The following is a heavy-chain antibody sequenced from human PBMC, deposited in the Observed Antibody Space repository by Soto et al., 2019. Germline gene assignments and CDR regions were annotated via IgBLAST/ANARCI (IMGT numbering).Heavy chain of an antibody. CDR1: RFTFSSYG. CDR3: AKALLLWFGELGWDAFDT. CDR2: ISYDGSKK. D-gene: IGHD3-10*01. V-gene: IGHV3-30*18. Sequence: QVQLVESGGGVVQPGRSLRLSCAASRFTFSSYGMHWVRQAPGKGLEWVAAISYDGSKKYYVDSVKGRFTISRDNSKNTLYLQMNSLRAEDTAVYYCAKALLLWFGELGWDAFDTWGQGTMVTVSS. J-gene: IGHJ3*02.